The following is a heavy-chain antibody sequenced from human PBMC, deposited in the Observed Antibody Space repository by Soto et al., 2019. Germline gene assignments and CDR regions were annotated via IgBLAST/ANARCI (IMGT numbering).Heavy chain of an antibody. V-gene: IGHV4-39*01. CDR2: IYYSGST. D-gene: IGHD2-15*01. CDR1: GGSISSSSYY. CDR3: ARHTTDCSGGSCYGYYYYYYMDV. J-gene: IGHJ6*03. Sequence: SETLSLTCTVSGGSISSSSYYWGWIRQPPGKGLEWIGSIYYSGSTYYNPSLKSRVTISVDTSKNQFSLKLSSVTAADTAVYYCARHTTDCSGGSCYGYYYYYYMDVWGKGTTVTVSS.